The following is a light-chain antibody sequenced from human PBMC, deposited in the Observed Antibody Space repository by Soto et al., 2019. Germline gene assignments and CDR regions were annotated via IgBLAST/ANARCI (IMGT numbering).Light chain of an antibody. J-gene: IGKJ1*01. CDR1: QTISSW. CDR2: KAS. V-gene: IGKV1-5*03. Sequence: DIQMTQSPSTLSGSVGDRVTITCRASQTISSWLAWYQQKPGKVPKLLIYKASTLKSGVPSRFSGSGSGTEFTLTISSLQPDDFATYYCQHYNSYSEAFGQRTKVDIK. CDR3: QHYNSYSEA.